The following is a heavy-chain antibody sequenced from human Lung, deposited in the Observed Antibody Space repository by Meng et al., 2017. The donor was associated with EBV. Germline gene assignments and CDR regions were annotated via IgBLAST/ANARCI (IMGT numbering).Heavy chain of an antibody. CDR3: ARGATSVFDL. CDR1: WDSVSSSRAA. J-gene: IGHJ2*01. CDR2: TYYRSKWYN. Sequence: QVQRQQSGPGLVKPSQTRPLTCVISWDSVSSSRAAWTWIRQSPSRGLEWLGRTYYRSKWYNDYAVFVKSRITINPDTSKNQFSLQLNSVTPEDTAVYYCARGATSVFDLWGRGTLVTVSS. V-gene: IGHV6-1*01.